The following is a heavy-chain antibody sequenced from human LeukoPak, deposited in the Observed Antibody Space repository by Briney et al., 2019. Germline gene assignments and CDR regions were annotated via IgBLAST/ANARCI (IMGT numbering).Heavy chain of an antibody. CDR1: GYTFTSYT. J-gene: IGHJ4*02. D-gene: IGHD5-18*01. CDR2: INTNTGNP. V-gene: IGHV7-4-1*02. Sequence: ASVKVSCKTSGYTFTSYTITWVRQAPGQGLQWMGWINTNTGNPTYAQGFTGRYVFSLDTSVSTAYLQISGLTADDTAVYFCGRDPRLGIRGYTYGYIEYWGQGTLVTVSS. CDR3: GRDPRLGIRGYTYGYIEY.